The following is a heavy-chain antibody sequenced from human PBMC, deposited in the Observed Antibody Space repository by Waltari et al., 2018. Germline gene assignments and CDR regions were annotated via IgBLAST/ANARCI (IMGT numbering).Heavy chain of an antibody. J-gene: IGHJ4*02. V-gene: IGHV1-2*06. CDR2: INPNSGVT. Sequence: QVQLVQSGAEVRKPGASVKVSCKASGYTFTDYYIHWVRRAPGQGLEWMGRINPNSGVTDYGQKFQGRVTMTRDTSVSTAYMELSRLRSDDTAVYYWARLYVGFCASGSTLCDYWGQGTLVTVSS. CDR1: GYTFTDYY. CDR3: ARLYVGFCASGSTLCDY. D-gene: IGHD2-15*01.